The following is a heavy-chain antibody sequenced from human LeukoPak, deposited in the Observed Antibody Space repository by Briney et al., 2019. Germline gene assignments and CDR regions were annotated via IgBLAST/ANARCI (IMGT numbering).Heavy chain of an antibody. J-gene: IGHJ4*02. CDR2: IYSGGST. CDR1: GFTVSSNY. D-gene: IGHD3-10*01. Sequence: GGSLRLSCAASGFTVSSNYMSWVRQAPGKGLEWVSVIYSGGSTYYADSVKGRFTISRDNSKNTLYLQMNSLRAEDTAVYYCAKENPMVRGIIRGGFDYWGQGTLVTVSS. CDR3: AKENPMVRGIIRGGFDY. V-gene: IGHV3-53*01.